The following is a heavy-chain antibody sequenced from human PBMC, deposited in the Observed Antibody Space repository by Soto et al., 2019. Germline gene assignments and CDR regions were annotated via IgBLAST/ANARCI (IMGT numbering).Heavy chain of an antibody. J-gene: IGHJ4*02. V-gene: IGHV3-30-3*01. CDR2: ISYDGSNK. Sequence: QVQLVESGGGVVQPGRSLRLSCAASGFTFSSYAMHWVRQAPGKGLEWVAVISYDGSNKYYADSVKGRFTISSDNSKNTLYLQMNSLRAEDTAVYYCARDGVDIVATIQLDYWGQGTLVTVSS. CDR3: ARDGVDIVATIQLDY. CDR1: GFTFSSYA. D-gene: IGHD5-12*01.